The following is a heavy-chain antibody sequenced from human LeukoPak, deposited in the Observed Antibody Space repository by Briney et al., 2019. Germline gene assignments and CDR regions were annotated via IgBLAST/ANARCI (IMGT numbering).Heavy chain of an antibody. CDR3: AGGSSIEV. CDR1: GFPFSNSW. V-gene: IGHV3-7*03. D-gene: IGHD1-26*01. Sequence: GGSLRLSCAVSGFPFSNSWMYWVRQAPGKGLEGVANIKKDGSGISYVDSVKGRFIISRDNARNSLYLQMNSLRVEDTAVYFCAGGSSIEVWGKGTAVTVSS. J-gene: IGHJ6*04. CDR2: IKKDGSGI.